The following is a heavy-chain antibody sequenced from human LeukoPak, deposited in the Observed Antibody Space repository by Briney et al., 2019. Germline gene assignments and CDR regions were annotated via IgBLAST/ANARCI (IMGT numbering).Heavy chain of an antibody. Sequence: GGSLRLSCAASGFIVSNNHMSGVRQAPGKDLKWVSIIYPGGSTYYAGSVKGRFTFSRDVSKNTLYFLQMNSLRAEDTALYYCARFRMTLDAFDIWGQGTMVTVSS. V-gene: IGHV3-53*01. J-gene: IGHJ3*02. D-gene: IGHD2-15*01. CDR2: IYPGGST. CDR3: ARFRMTLDAFDI. CDR1: GFIVSNNH.